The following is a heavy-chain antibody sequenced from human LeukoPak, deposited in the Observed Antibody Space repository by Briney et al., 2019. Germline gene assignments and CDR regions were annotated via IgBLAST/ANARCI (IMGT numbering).Heavy chain of an antibody. CDR3: ATHYDFWSGYSFDY. D-gene: IGHD3-3*01. CDR1: GYTLTELS. CDR2: FDPEDGET. V-gene: IGHV1-24*01. Sequence: GASVKVSCKVSGYTLTELSMHWVRQAPGKRLEWMGGFDPEDGETIYAQKFQGRVTMTEDTSTDTAYMELSSLRSEDTAVYYCATHYDFWSGYSFDYWGQGTLVTVSS. J-gene: IGHJ4*02.